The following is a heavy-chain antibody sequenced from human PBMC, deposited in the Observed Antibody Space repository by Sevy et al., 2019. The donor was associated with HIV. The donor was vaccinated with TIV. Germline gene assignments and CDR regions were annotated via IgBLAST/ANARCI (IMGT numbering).Heavy chain of an antibody. J-gene: IGHJ5*02. CDR1: GYTFTSYG. Sequence: ASVKVSCKASGYTFTSYGISWVRQAPGQGLEWMGWISAYNGNTNYAQTLQGRVTMTTDTSTSTAYMELRSLRSDDTAVYYCASSSTPKGWFDPWGQGTLVTVSS. D-gene: IGHD2-15*01. CDR3: ASSSTPKGWFDP. CDR2: ISAYNGNT. V-gene: IGHV1-18*04.